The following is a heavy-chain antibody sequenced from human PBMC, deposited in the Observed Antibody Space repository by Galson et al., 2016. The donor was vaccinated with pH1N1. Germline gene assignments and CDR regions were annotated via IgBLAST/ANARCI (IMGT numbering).Heavy chain of an antibody. CDR1: GYTLTELS. CDR3: ATVIAAGYGMDV. J-gene: IGHJ6*02. D-gene: IGHD6-13*01. Sequence: SVKVSCKVSGYTLTELSMHWVQQAPGKGLEWMGGFDPEDGETIYAQKFQGRVTMTEDTSTDTAYMELSSLRSEDTAVYYCATVIAAGYGMDVWGQGTTVTVPS. CDR2: FDPEDGET. V-gene: IGHV1-24*01.